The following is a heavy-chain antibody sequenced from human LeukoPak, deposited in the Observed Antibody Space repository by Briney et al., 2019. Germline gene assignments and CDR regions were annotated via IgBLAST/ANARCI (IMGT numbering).Heavy chain of an antibody. CDR1: GGSVSSGSYY. Sequence: SETLSLTCTVSGGSVSSGSYYWSWIRQPAGRGLEWIGRIYTGGNINYNPSLKRRVTISLDTSKNQFSLRLSSVTAADTAVYYCARGGFLEWFTRGPFDYWGQGTLVTVSS. CDR2: IYTGGNI. J-gene: IGHJ4*02. V-gene: IGHV4-61*02. D-gene: IGHD3-3*01. CDR3: ARGGFLEWFTRGPFDY.